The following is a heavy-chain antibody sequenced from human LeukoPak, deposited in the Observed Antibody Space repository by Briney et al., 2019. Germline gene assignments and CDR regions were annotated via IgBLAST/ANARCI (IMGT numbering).Heavy chain of an antibody. Sequence: PSGTLSLTCGVSGGSISGTNWWSWVRQPPGQGLEWIGEISLAGQTNYNPSLNGRVTMSLDKSSNQLSLHLASVTAADTATYYCSRESGPFCPFGYWGQGTLVIVSS. D-gene: IGHD1-26*01. CDR1: GGSISGTNW. J-gene: IGHJ4*02. CDR2: ISLAGQT. CDR3: SRESGPFCPFGY. V-gene: IGHV4-4*02.